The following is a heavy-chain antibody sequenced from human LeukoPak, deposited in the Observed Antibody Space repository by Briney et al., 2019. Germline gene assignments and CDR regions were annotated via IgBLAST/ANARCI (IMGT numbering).Heavy chain of an antibody. CDR3: ARSVPPEDF. J-gene: IGHJ4*02. Sequence: SQTLSLTCTVSGGSISTGDYYWSWIRQAPGKGLERIGFVSKNGDTYYTPSLRSRVAMSVDSSKNQFSLKMTSVSAADTAVYFCARSVPPEDFWGQGTLVSVSS. D-gene: IGHD2-15*01. CDR2: VSKNGDT. V-gene: IGHV4-30-4*01. CDR1: GGSISTGDYY.